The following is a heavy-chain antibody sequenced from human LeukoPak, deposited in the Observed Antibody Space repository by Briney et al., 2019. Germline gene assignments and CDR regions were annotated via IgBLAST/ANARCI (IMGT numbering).Heavy chain of an antibody. CDR1: GYTFTSYY. Sequence: GASVKVSCKASGYTFTSYYMHWVRQAPGQGLEWMGIINPSGGSTSYAQKFQGRVTMTRDTSTSTVYMELSSLRSEDTAVYYCVRVTQMAWYFDLWGRGTLVTVSS. CDR3: VRVTQMAWYFDL. D-gene: IGHD5-24*01. V-gene: IGHV1-46*03. CDR2: INPSGGST. J-gene: IGHJ2*01.